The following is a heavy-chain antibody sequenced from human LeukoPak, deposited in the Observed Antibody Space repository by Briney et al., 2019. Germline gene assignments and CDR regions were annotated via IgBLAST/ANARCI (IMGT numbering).Heavy chain of an antibody. V-gene: IGHV4-38-2*02. CDR1: GYSISSGYY. Sequence: PSETLSLTCTVSGYSISSGYYWGWIRQPPGKGLEWIGSIYHSGSTYYNPSLKSRVTISVDTSKNQFSLKLSSVTAADTAVYYCARDGYYGSGSYAGDWGQGTLVTVSS. D-gene: IGHD3-10*01. CDR2: IYHSGST. CDR3: ARDGYYGSGSYAGD. J-gene: IGHJ4*02.